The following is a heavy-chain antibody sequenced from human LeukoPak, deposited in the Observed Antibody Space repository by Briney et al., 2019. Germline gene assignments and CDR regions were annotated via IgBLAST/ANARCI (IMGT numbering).Heavy chain of an antibody. Sequence: GGSLRLSCAASGFTFSSYAMHWVRQAPGKGLERVAVISYDGSNKYYADSVKGRFTISRDNSKNTLYLQMNSLRAEDTAVYYCARASYSGSYRIDYWGQGTLVTVSS. CDR3: ARASYSGSYRIDY. D-gene: IGHD1-26*01. CDR1: GFTFSSYA. V-gene: IGHV3-30*04. CDR2: ISYDGSNK. J-gene: IGHJ4*02.